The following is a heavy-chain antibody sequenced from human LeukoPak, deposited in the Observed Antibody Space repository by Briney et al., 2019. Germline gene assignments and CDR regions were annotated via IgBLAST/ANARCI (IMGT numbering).Heavy chain of an antibody. Sequence: SETLSLTCTVSGGSISSGGYYWSWIRQPPGKGLEWIGYIYHSGSTYYNPSLKSRVTISVDTSKNQFSLKLSSVTAADTAVYYCARLIEATTSVWGQGTLVTVSS. J-gene: IGHJ4*02. D-gene: IGHD5-12*01. CDR3: ARLIEATTSV. CDR2: IYHSGST. V-gene: IGHV4-30-2*03. CDR1: GGSISSGGYY.